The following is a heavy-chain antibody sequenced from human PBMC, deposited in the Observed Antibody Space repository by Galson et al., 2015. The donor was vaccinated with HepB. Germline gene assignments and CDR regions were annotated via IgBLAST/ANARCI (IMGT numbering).Heavy chain of an antibody. V-gene: IGHV2-70*11. CDR2: IDWDDDK. CDR3: ARTTLGGAGNLYMDV. CDR1: GFSLSTSGMC. Sequence: PALVKPTQTLTLTCTFSGFSLSTSGMCVSWIRQPPGKALEWLARIDWDDDKYYTISLKTRLTISKDTSKNQVVLTMTNMDPVDTATYYCARTTLGGAGNLYMDVWGKGTTATVSS. J-gene: IGHJ6*03. D-gene: IGHD1-14*01.